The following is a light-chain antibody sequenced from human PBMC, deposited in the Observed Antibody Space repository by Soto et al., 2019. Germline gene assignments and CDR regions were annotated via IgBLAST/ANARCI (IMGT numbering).Light chain of an antibody. Sequence: QSALTQPASVSGSLGQSISISCTGTSSDIGSYNLVSWYQQYPGKAPKLMILEVSERPSGVSNRFSGSKSGDTASLTISGLEAEDEADYYCCSSAGSGKVVFGGGTKVTVL. J-gene: IGLJ3*02. CDR2: EVS. CDR1: SSDIGSYNL. V-gene: IGLV2-23*02. CDR3: CSSAGSGKVV.